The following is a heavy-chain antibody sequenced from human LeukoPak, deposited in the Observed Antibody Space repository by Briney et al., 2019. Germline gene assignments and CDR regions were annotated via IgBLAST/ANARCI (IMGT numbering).Heavy chain of an antibody. D-gene: IGHD2-15*01. Sequence: GGSLRLSCAPSGFTFSSYVMHWVRQAPGKGLEWVAFIRYDGSNKYYADSVKGRFTISTDNSKNTLYLLMNSLRAEDTAVYYGEKDLMGGELGYCSCGSCYPEYWGQGTLVTVSP. J-gene: IGHJ4*02. CDR3: EKDLMGGELGYCSCGSCYPEY. CDR2: IRYDGSNK. V-gene: IGHV3-30*02. CDR1: GFTFSSYV.